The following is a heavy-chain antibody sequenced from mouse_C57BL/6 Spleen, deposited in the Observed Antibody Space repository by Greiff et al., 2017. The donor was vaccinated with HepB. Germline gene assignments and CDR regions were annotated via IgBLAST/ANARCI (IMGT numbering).Heavy chain of an antibody. D-gene: IGHD2-5*01. J-gene: IGHJ3*01. V-gene: IGHV1-80*01. CDR2: IYPGDGDT. Sequence: VQLQQSGAELVKPGASVKISCKASGYAFSSYWMNWVKQRPGKGLEWIGQIYPGDGDTNYNGKFKGKATLTADKSSSTAYMQLSSLTSEDSAVYFWARPRYYSTSAWFAYWGQGTLFTVSA. CDR3: ARPRYYSTSAWFAY. CDR1: GYAFSSYW.